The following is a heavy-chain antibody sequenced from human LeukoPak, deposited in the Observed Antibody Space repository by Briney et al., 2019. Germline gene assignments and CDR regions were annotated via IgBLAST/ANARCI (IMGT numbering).Heavy chain of an antibody. CDR1: GFTFSSYG. J-gene: IGHJ4*02. CDR3: ARHDTSGYYYFDH. D-gene: IGHD3-22*01. CDR2: IRYDGSNK. V-gene: IGHV3-30*02. Sequence: PGGSLRLSCAASGFTFSSYGMHWVRQAPGKGLEWVAFIRYDGSNKYYADSVKARFTISRDISNNMVYLQMNSLRAEDTAIYYCARHDTSGYYYFDHWGQGTLVTVSS.